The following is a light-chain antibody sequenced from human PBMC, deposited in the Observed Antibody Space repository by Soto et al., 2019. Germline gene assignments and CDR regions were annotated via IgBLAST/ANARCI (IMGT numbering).Light chain of an antibody. CDR3: QQRSDWPRT. CDR1: QSVGNS. J-gene: IGKJ2*01. V-gene: IGKV3-11*01. Sequence: EIVLAQSPATLSLSPGERATLSCRASQSVGNSLAWYLQKPGQPPRLLIYEASDRATGIPARFSGSGSGTDFTLTISSLEPEDFAVYYCQQRSDWPRTFGQGTKL. CDR2: EAS.